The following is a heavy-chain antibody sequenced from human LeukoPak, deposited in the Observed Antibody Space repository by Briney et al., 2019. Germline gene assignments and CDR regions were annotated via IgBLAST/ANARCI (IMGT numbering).Heavy chain of an antibody. V-gene: IGHV4-59*02. CDR2: VYYTGST. CDR3: ARHLAYSSSSYFDY. J-gene: IGHJ4*02. D-gene: IGHD6-6*01. Sequence: PSETLSLTCSVSVGSDSNYYWSWLRQPPGKGLEWIGYVYYTGSTNYNPSLKSRVTMFEDKSKTQFSLRLYFVSVADTAVYYCARHLAYSSSSYFDYWGQGSLVTVSS. CDR1: VGSDSNYY.